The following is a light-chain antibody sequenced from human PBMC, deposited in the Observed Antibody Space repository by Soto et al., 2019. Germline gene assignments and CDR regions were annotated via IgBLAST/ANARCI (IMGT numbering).Light chain of an antibody. CDR3: QVWDSSSDHYV. Sequence: SYELTQPPSVSVAPGQTARISCGGNDIASKSVHWSQQKPGQAPVLVVYDDNDRPSGIPERLSGSNSRDTATLTISRVEAGDEADYYCQVWDSSSDHYVFGSGTKVTVL. CDR1: DIASKS. J-gene: IGLJ1*01. V-gene: IGLV3-21*02. CDR2: DDN.